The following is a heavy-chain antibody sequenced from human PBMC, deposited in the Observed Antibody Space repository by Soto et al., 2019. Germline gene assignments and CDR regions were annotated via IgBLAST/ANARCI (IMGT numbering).Heavy chain of an antibody. V-gene: IGHV3-23*01. Sequence: EVQLLESGGGLVQPGGSLRLSCAASGFTFSSYAMSWVRQAPGKGLEWVSAISGSGGSTYYADSVKGRFTISRDNSKNTLYLQMNSLRAEDTAVYYCAKCSGGSCRAPDYFDYWGQGTLVTVSS. CDR1: GFTFSSYA. J-gene: IGHJ4*02. CDR2: ISGSGGST. CDR3: AKCSGGSCRAPDYFDY. D-gene: IGHD2-15*01.